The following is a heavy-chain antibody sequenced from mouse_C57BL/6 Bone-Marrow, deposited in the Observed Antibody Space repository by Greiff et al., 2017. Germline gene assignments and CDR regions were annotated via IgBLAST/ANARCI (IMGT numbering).Heavy chain of an antibody. V-gene: IGHV1-52*01. CDR2: IDPSDSET. CDR1: GYTFTSYW. D-gene: IGHD2-1*01. J-gene: IGHJ4*01. CDR3: AREGSTMAFYYYAMDY. Sequence: QVQLQQPGAELVRPGSSVKLSCKASGYTFTSYWMHWVKQRPIHGLEWIGNIDPSDSETPYNQKFKDKATLTVDKSSSTAYMQLSSLTSEDSAVYYCAREGSTMAFYYYAMDYWGQGTSVTVSS.